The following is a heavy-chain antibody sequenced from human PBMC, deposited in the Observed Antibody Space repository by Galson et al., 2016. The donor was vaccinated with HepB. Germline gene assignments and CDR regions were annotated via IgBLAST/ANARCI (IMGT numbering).Heavy chain of an antibody. CDR1: GFTLSYYS. CDR2: ISSSGYTI. D-gene: IGHD1-1*01. J-gene: IGHJ6*02. Sequence: SCAASGFTLSYYSLNWVRQGPGKGLEWVASISSSGYTIDYADSVKGRFTISRDNAKGSLYLQMNSLRDEDTALYYCARDQPQLGNYGMDVWGQGTTVTVSS. V-gene: IGHV3-48*02. CDR3: ARDQPQLGNYGMDV.